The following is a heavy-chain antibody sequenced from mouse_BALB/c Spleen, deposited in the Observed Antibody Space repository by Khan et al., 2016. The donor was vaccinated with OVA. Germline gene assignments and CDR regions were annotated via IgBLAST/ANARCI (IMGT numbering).Heavy chain of an antibody. V-gene: IGHV3-2*02. CDR2: ISYSGST. CDR1: GYSITSDYA. CDR3: ARRRGNYAMDY. J-gene: IGHJ4*01. Sequence: EVQLVESGPGLVKPSQSLSLTCTVTGYSITSDYAWNWIRQFPGNKLEWMAYISYSGSTSYNPSLKSRISITRDTSKNQFFLQLNSVTTEDTATYYCARRRGNYAMDYWGQRTSVTVSS.